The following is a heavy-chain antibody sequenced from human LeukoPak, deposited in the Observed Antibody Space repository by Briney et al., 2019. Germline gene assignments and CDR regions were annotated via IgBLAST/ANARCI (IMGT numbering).Heavy chain of an antibody. CDR3: ARVPDFIARPCDS. D-gene: IGHD2-21*01. Sequence: SETLSLTCAVYGGSFSGNYWTLIRQTPGRGLEWIGESSPTGDITGYNPSLKGRATISVDLSKNQFSLKLTSVTAADTGVYYCARVPDFIARPCDSWGPGTLVTVSS. CDR2: SSPTGDIT. J-gene: IGHJ4*02. V-gene: IGHV4-34*01. CDR1: GGSFSGNY.